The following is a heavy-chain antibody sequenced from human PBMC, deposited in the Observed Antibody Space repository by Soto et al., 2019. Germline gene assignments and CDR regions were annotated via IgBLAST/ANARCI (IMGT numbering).Heavy chain of an antibody. V-gene: IGHV4-31*03. Sequence: SETLSLTCTVSGGSISSGGYYWSWIRQHPGKGLEWIGYIYYSGSTYYNPSLKSRVTISVDTSKNQFSLKLSSVTAADTAVYYCARVQQWPHAFDIWGQGTMVTVSS. J-gene: IGHJ3*02. CDR1: GGSISSGGYY. D-gene: IGHD6-19*01. CDR3: ARVQQWPHAFDI. CDR2: IYYSGST.